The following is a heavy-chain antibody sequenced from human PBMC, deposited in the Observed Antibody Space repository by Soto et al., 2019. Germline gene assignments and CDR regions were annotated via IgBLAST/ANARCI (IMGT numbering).Heavy chain of an antibody. D-gene: IGHD2-21*02. CDR3: ARRGSGGDCVY. Sequence: EVQLLESGGGLVQPGGSLRLSCAASGFTFSSYAMRWVRQAPGKGLEWVSAISGSGGSTYYADSVEGRFTISRENSRLALYLHVRSLGSGVTAVYFCARRGSGGDCVYWGQGAGVSVSS. J-gene: IGHJ4*02. CDR2: ISGSGGST. CDR1: GFTFSSYA. V-gene: IGHV3-23*01.